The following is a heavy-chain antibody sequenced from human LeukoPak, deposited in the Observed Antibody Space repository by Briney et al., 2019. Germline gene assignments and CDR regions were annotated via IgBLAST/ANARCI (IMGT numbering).Heavy chain of an antibody. Sequence: VASVKVSCKASGGTFISYAISWVRQAPGQGLEWMGGIIPIFGTANYAQKFQGRVTITADESTSTAYMELSSLRSEDTAVYYCARAIVYYGDTKTSSFDYWGQGTLVTVSS. J-gene: IGHJ4*02. V-gene: IGHV1-69*13. CDR2: IIPIFGTA. CDR3: ARAIVYYGDTKTSSFDY. D-gene: IGHD4-17*01. CDR1: GGTFISYA.